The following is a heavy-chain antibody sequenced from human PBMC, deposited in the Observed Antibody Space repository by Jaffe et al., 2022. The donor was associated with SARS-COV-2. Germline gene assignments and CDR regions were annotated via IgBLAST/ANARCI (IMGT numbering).Heavy chain of an antibody. D-gene: IGHD2-21*01. Sequence: QVQLQESGPGLVKPSQTLSLTCTVSGGSISSGTYCWSWIRQPAGKGLEWIGRICNSGSTSYNPSLKSRVTISVDTSKNQFSLKMNSVTAADTAVYYCARGSNVVVVTEYFQHWGQGTLVTVSS. CDR2: ICNSGST. J-gene: IGHJ1*01. CDR1: GGSISSGTYC. V-gene: IGHV4-61*02. CDR3: ARGSNVVVVTEYFQH.